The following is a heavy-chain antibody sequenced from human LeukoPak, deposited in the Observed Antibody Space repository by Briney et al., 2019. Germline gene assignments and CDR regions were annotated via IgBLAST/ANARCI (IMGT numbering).Heavy chain of an antibody. CDR1: GFTFNTYA. CDR3: ARGIQPPKYYGSGSDTFDI. Sequence: GTSLRLSCVAPGFTFNTYAIHWVRQAPGKGLEWVAVVSKDGNTKYYADSVKGRFTISRDNSKNTVYLQMNSLRTEDTSVYYCARGIQPPKYYGSGSDTFDIWGQGTMVTVSS. V-gene: IGHV3-30*04. J-gene: IGHJ3*02. D-gene: IGHD3-10*01. CDR2: VSKDGNTK.